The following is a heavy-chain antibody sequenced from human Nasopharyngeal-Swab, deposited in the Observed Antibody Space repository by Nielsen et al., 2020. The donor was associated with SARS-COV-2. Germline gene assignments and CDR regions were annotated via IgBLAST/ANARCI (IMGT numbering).Heavy chain of an antibody. J-gene: IGHJ4*02. D-gene: IGHD6-19*01. V-gene: IGHV2-5*02. Sequence: SGPTLVKPSQTLTLTCTFSGFSLSTSNVGVSWVRQLPGKALEWLALLYWDDDNRYNPSLKSRITITKGTSKNHVVLTMTNMDPVDTATYFCVHSTGWRLDYWGQGTLVTVSS. CDR2: LYWDDDN. CDR3: VHSTGWRLDY. CDR1: GFSLSTSNVG.